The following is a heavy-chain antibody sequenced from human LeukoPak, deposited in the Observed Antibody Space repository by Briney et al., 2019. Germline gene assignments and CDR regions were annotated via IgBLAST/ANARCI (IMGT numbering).Heavy chain of an antibody. Sequence: SETLSLTCAVSGGSIDNSNWWSWVRQAPGKGLEWIGYIYYRGSTNYNPSLKSRVTISLDTSNNQFSLKLTSVTAADTAVYYCARSRGDSTGWYTFDYWGQGTLVTVSS. CDR3: ARSRGDSTGWYTFDY. J-gene: IGHJ4*02. CDR1: GGSIDNSNW. CDR2: IYYRGST. V-gene: IGHV4-4*02. D-gene: IGHD6-19*01.